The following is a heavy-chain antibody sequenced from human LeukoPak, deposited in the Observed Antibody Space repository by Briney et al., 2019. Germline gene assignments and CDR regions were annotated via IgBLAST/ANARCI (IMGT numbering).Heavy chain of an antibody. CDR3: ARSHLEWLLSPYYYYYMDV. V-gene: IGHV1-46*01. CDR1: GYTFTSYY. J-gene: IGHJ6*03. Sequence: GASVKVSCKASGYTFTSYYMHWVRQAPGQGLEWMGIINPSGGSTSYAQKFQGRVTMTRDTSTSTVYMELRSLRSDDTAVYYCARSHLEWLLSPYYYYYMDVWGKGTTVTVSS. D-gene: IGHD3-3*01. CDR2: INPSGGST.